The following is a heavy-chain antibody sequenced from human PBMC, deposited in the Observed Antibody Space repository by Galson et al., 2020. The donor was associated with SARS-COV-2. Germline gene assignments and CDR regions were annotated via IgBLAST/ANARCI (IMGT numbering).Heavy chain of an antibody. CDR1: GFTFSSYG. CDR2: IWYDGSNK. D-gene: IGHD3-22*01. Sequence: SLKISCAASGFTFSSYGMHWVRQAPGKGLEWVAVIWYDGSNKYYADSVKGRFTISRDNSKNTLYLHMNSLRAEDTAVYYCARDLVDSSGFPKYYFDYWGQGTLVAVSS. CDR3: ARDLVDSSGFPKYYFDY. J-gene: IGHJ4*01. V-gene: IGHV3-33*01.